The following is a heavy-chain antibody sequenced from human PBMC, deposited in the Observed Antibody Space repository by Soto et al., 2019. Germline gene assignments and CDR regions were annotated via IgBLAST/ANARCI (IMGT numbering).Heavy chain of an antibody. CDR3: ARDYDVNTALNYWYFDL. CDR1: GGSINNYY. Sequence: QVQLQESGPGLVTASETLTLTCTISGGSINNYYWTWVRQPPGKGLEWIGRIYPSGRAHYNPSLQSRVTLSVDVSKNQFSLSVNSVTATDTAIYFCARDYDVNTALNYWYFDLWGRGTLVTVSS. J-gene: IGHJ2*01. V-gene: IGHV4-4*07. D-gene: IGHD5-18*01. CDR2: IYPSGRA.